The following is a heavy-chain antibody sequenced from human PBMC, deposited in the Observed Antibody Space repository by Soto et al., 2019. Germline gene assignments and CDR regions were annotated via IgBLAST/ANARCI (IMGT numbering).Heavy chain of an antibody. D-gene: IGHD6-19*01. CDR3: ARNRGWSLFDY. V-gene: IGHV3-74*01. Sequence: EVQLVESGGGLVQPGGSLRLSCEASGFTFSSYWTYWVRQAPGKGLVWVSRTNSDGSDTSYADSVKGRFTISRDNAKNTLYLQMNSLRAEDTAVYYCARNRGWSLFDYWGQGTLVTVSS. CDR1: GFTFSSYW. CDR2: TNSDGSDT. J-gene: IGHJ4*02.